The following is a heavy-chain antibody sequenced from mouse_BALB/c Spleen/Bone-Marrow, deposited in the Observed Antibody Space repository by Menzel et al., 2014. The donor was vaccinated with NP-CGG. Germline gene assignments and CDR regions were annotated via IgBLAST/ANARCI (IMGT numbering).Heavy chain of an antibody. CDR3: GSGPAWFAY. CDR1: GYSFTGYF. J-gene: IGHJ3*01. V-gene: IGHV1-37*01. Sequence: EVHLVESGPELVKPGASVKISCKASGYSFTGYFMNWVKQSHGKSLEWIGRTNPYNGDTFYNQKFKGKATLTVDKSSSTAHMELLSLTSEDSAVYYCGSGPAWFAYWGQGTLVTVSA. CDR2: TNPYNGDT.